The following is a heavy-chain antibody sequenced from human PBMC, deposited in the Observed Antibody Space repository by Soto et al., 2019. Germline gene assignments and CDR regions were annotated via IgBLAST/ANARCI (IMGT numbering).Heavy chain of an antibody. CDR3: ARLDSTMITFDY. V-gene: IGHV1-69*06. CDR1: GDSFKNYA. D-gene: IGHD5-18*01. Sequence: ASVKVSFKTSGDSFKNYAIGWLRQVPGQGLEWTGSIIPLFGTTNYARIFEGRVTITADKSTTTVYMELGSLRSEDTAVYYCARLDSTMITFDYWGQGTLVTVSS. J-gene: IGHJ4*02. CDR2: IIPLFGTT.